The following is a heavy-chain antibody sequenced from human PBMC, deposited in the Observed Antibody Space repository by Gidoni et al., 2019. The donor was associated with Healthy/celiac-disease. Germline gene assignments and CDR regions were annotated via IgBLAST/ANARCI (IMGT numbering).Heavy chain of an antibody. CDR3: ARDPDIVVVPAAAGGGTYYYYGMDV. V-gene: IGHV3-30*04. CDR2: ISYDGSNK. D-gene: IGHD2-2*01. CDR1: GFTFSSYA. Sequence: QVQLVESGGGVVQPGRSLRLSCAASGFTFSSYAMPWVRPAPGKGLEWVAVISYDGSNKYYADSVKGRFTISRDNSKNTLYLQMNSLRAEDTAVYYCARDPDIVVVPAAAGGGTYYYYGMDVWGQGTTVTVSS. J-gene: IGHJ6*02.